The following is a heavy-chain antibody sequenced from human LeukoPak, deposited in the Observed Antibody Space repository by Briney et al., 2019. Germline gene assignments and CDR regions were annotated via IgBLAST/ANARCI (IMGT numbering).Heavy chain of an antibody. Sequence: PSETLSLTCSVSNDSISNYYWTWIRQPPGKGLEWIGYIYYTGITNYNPSLKSRVTISVDTSKNQFSLKLSSVTAADTAVYYCARVTYSVGYCSGGSCYGVRWFDPWGQGTLVTVSS. CDR1: NDSISNYY. CDR3: ARVTYSVGYCSGGSCYGVRWFDP. CDR2: IYYTGIT. V-gene: IGHV4-59*08. D-gene: IGHD2-15*01. J-gene: IGHJ5*02.